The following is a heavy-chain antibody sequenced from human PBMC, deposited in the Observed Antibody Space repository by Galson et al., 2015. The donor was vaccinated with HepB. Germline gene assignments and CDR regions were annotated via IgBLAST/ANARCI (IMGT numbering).Heavy chain of an antibody. V-gene: IGHV1-69*04. CDR2: IIPILGIA. Sequence: SVKVSCKASGGTFSSYAISWVRQAPGQELEWMGRIIPILGIANYAQKFQGRVTITADKSTSTAYMELSSLRSEDTAVYYCARDVVSFVVVPAAIYFDYWGQGTLVTVSS. CDR1: GGTFSSYA. CDR3: ARDVVSFVVVPAAIYFDY. J-gene: IGHJ4*02. D-gene: IGHD2-2*01.